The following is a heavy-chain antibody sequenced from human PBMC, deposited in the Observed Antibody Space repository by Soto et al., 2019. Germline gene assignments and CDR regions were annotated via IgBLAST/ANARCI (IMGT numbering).Heavy chain of an antibody. CDR2: IWYDGSNK. D-gene: IGHD6-13*01. CDR3: ARDQNQDSSSWPLDAFDI. Sequence: GGSLRLSCAASGFSFSSYGMHWVRQAPGKGLEWVAVIWYDGSNKYYADSVKGRFTIFRDHSKNTLYLQMNSMRAEDTAVYYCARDQNQDSSSWPLDAFDIWGQGTMVTVSS. J-gene: IGHJ3*02. V-gene: IGHV3-33*01. CDR1: GFSFSSYG.